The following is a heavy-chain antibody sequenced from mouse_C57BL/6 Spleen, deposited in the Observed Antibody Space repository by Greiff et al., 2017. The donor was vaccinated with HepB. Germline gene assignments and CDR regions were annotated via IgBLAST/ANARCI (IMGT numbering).Heavy chain of an antibody. D-gene: IGHD1-3*01. V-gene: IGHV1-80*01. Sequence: VQRVESGAELVKPGASVKISCKASGYAFSSYWMNWVKQRPGKGLEWIGQIYPGDGDTNYNGKFKGKATLTADKSSSTAYMQLSSLTSEDSAVYFCARGTLLKAMDYWGQGTSVTVSS. CDR2: IYPGDGDT. J-gene: IGHJ4*01. CDR1: GYAFSSYW. CDR3: ARGTLLKAMDY.